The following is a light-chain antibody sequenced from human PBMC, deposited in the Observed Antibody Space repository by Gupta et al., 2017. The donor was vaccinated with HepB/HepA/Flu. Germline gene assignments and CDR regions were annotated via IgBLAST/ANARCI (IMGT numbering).Light chain of an antibody. CDR2: SAS. V-gene: IGKV1-12*02. CDR3: QQANSFPFT. Sequence: DIQLTQSPSSVSASVGDRVTITCRASQGVGSWLAWYQHKPGKAPKLLIYSASNLQSGVPSRFSGSASGSGSASWTDFTLTITSLQPEDSATYYCQQANSFPFTFGPGTKVEIK. CDR1: QGVGSW. J-gene: IGKJ3*01.